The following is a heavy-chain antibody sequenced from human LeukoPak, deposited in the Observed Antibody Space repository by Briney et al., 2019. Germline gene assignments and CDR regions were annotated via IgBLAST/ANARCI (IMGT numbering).Heavy chain of an antibody. V-gene: IGHV1-18*01. CDR2: ISAYNGNT. CDR1: GYTFTSYG. D-gene: IGHD2-2*01. CDR3: ARDLTVVSAAYIDY. J-gene: IGHJ4*02. Sequence: SVKVSCKASGYTFTSYGISWVRQAPGQGLEWMGWISAYNGNTNYAQKLQGRVTMTTDTSTSTAYMELRSLRSDDTAVYYCARDLTVVSAAYIDYWGQGTLVTVSS.